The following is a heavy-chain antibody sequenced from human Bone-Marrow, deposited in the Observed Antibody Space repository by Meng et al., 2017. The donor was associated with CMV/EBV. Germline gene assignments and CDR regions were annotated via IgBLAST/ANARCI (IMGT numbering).Heavy chain of an antibody. D-gene: IGHD1-26*01. CDR1: GFTFSSYS. V-gene: IGHV3-21*01. Sequence: GESLKISCAASGFTFSSYSMNWVRQAPGKGLEWVSSISSSSSYIYYADSVKGRFTISRDNAKNSLYLQMNSLRAEDTAVYYCARDRRVGAIGGAVDIWGQGTMVTVSS. CDR3: ARDRRVGAIGGAVDI. CDR2: ISSSSSYI. J-gene: IGHJ3*02.